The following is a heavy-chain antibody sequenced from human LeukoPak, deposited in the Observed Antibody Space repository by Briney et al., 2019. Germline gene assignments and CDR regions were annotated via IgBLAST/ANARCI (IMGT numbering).Heavy chain of an antibody. Sequence: PSETLSLTCAVSGYSISSSNWWGWIRPPPGKGLEWIGYIYYSGSTYYNPSLKSRVTMSVDTSKNQFSLKLSSVTAVDTAVYYWARRTPDYSFDYWGQGTLVTVSS. CDR3: ARRTPDYSFDY. D-gene: IGHD4-11*01. CDR2: IYYSGST. V-gene: IGHV4-28*01. CDR1: GYSISSSNW. J-gene: IGHJ4*02.